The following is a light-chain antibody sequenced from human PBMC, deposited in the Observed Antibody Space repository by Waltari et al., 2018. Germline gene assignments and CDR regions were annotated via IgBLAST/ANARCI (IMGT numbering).Light chain of an antibody. Sequence: EIVLTQSPATLSVFPGERATLHCRASQSIRSNLAWYQHKPGQAPRLLIYGASTRATGIPARCSGSGSGTEFTLTISSLQSEDFAVYFCQQYDNWLGTFGQGTKVEIK. CDR3: QQYDNWLGT. J-gene: IGKJ1*01. CDR2: GAS. CDR1: QSIRSN. V-gene: IGKV3-15*01.